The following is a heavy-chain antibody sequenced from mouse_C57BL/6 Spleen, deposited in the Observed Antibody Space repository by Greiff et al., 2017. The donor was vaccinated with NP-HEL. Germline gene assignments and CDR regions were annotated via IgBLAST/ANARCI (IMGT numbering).Heavy chain of an antibody. J-gene: IGHJ4*01. D-gene: IGHD3-2*02. V-gene: IGHV1-81*01. Sequence: QVQLKESGAELARPGASVKLSCKASGYTFTSYGISWVKQRTGQGLEWIGEIYPRSGNTYYNEKFKGKATLTVDKSSSTAYMELRSLTSEDSAVYFCARGAQATSDAMDYWGQGTSVTVSS. CDR2: IYPRSGNT. CDR1: GYTFTSYG. CDR3: ARGAQATSDAMDY.